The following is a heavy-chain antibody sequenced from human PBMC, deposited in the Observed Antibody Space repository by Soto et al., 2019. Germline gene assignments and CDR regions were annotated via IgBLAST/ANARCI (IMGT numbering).Heavy chain of an antibody. D-gene: IGHD5-18*01. CDR1: GFTFSSFP. V-gene: IGHV3-30-3*01. CDR3: ARWDVQHDRYGYF. J-gene: IGHJ4*01. Sequence: GGSLRLSCGASGFTFSSFPMHWVRQAPGRGLEWVALISSDGSNKYYADAVKGRFTISRDNSKNTLYLQMNSLRGEDTAVYYCARWDVQHDRYGYFCGHGTQVTVSP. CDR2: ISSDGSNK.